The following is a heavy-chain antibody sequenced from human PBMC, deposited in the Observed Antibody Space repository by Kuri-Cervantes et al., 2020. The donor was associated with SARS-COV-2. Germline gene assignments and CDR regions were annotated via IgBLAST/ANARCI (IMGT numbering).Heavy chain of an antibody. Sequence: SETLSLTCTVSGGSISSSSYYWGWIRQPPGKGLEWIGRIYYSRSTYYNPSLKSRVTISVDTSKNQFSLKLSSVTAVDTAVYYCASPSYGGNRSYYYYGMDVWGQGTTVTVSS. CDR2: IYYSRST. J-gene: IGHJ6*02. V-gene: IGHV4-39*07. CDR1: GGSISSSSYY. CDR3: ASPSYGGNRSYYYYGMDV. D-gene: IGHD4-23*01.